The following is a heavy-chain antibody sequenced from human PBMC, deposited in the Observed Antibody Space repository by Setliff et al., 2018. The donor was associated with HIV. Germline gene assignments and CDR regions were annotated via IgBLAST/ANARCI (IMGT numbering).Heavy chain of an antibody. J-gene: IGHJ4*02. V-gene: IGHV3-30*04. CDR1: GGTFSSYA. CDR3: ASVRYCGSPRCRKEFDF. Sequence: GGSLRLSCAASGGTFSSYAMHWVRQAPGKGLEWVAVVSYGGTNTYYADSVKGRFIISRDDSESTLFLQMNSLRVDDTAVYYCASVRYCGSPRCRKEFDFWGQGTLVTVSS. CDR2: VSYGGTNT. D-gene: IGHD2-21*01.